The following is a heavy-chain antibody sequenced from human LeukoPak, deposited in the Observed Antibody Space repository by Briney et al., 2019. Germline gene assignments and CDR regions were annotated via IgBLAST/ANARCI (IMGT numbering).Heavy chain of an antibody. CDR2: FSCTGAST. V-gene: IGHV3-23*01. D-gene: IGHD3-10*01. J-gene: IGHJ4*02. CDR1: GFTFSSYA. Sequence: GGSLRLSCAASGFTFSSYAMSWVRQAPGKGLEWVAAFSCTGASTYSAPSVKGPFSISTYNSKNSLYLQMNSLRAEDTAVYYCAKDPTYTMGFDSWGQGTLVTVSS. CDR3: AKDPTYTMGFDS.